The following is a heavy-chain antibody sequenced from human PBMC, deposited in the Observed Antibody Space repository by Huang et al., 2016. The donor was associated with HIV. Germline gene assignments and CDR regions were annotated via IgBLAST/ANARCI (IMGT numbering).Heavy chain of an antibody. CDR2: IYSDDST. Sequence: EVQLVESGGGLIQPGGSLRLSCAASGFTVSSNYMSWVRQAPGKGLEWVSVIYSDDSTYFADSVKGWFTISRDNSKNTLYLQMNSLRAEDTAVYYCAAQWELRGGVDFWGQGTLVTVSS. V-gene: IGHV3-53*01. CDR3: AAQWELRGGVDF. D-gene: IGHD1-26*01. J-gene: IGHJ4*02. CDR1: GFTVSSNY.